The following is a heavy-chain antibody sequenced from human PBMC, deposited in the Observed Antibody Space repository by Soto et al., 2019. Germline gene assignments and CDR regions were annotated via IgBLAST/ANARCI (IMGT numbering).Heavy chain of an antibody. CDR1: GLTFSSYA. CDR2: ISGSGTTT. Sequence: GGSLRLSCAASGLTFSSYAMSWVRQAPGKGLEWVSGISGSGTTTYYADSVKGRFTISRDNSENTLYLQMNSLRAEDTAVYYCAKGQGSFDTWGQGTLVTVSS. V-gene: IGHV3-23*01. J-gene: IGHJ5*02. CDR3: AKGQGSFDT.